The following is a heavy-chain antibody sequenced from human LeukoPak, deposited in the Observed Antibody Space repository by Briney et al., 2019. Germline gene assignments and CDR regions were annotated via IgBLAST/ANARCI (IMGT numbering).Heavy chain of an antibody. Sequence: DPSQTLSLTCAVSGGSISSSSYYWGWIRQPPGKGLEWIGSIYYSGSTYYNPSLKSRVTISVDTSKNQFSLKLSSVTAADTAVYYCARVVASRYYYYYYGMDVWGQGTTVTVSS. D-gene: IGHD2-15*01. V-gene: IGHV4-39*01. J-gene: IGHJ6*02. CDR2: IYYSGST. CDR3: ARVVASRYYYYYYGMDV. CDR1: GGSISSSSYY.